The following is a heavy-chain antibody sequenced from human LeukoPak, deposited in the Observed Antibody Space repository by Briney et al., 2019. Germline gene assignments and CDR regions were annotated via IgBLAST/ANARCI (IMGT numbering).Heavy chain of an antibody. CDR1: GFTFSSYS. Sequence: GGSLRLSCAASGFTFSSYSMNWVRQAPGKGLEWVSYISSSSSTIYYADSVKGRFTISRDNAKNSLYLQMNSLRAEDTAVYYCARDLRYSSSWYFAGGMAYWGQGTLVTVSS. CDR3: ARDLRYSSSWYFAGGMAY. V-gene: IGHV3-48*01. J-gene: IGHJ4*02. CDR2: ISSSSSTI. D-gene: IGHD6-13*01.